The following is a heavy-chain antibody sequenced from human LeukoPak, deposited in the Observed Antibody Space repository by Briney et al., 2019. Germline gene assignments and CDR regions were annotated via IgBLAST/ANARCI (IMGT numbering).Heavy chain of an antibody. V-gene: IGHV1-3*01. D-gene: IGHD3-9*01. CDR2: INAGNGNT. Sequence: ASVKVSCKASGSTFTSDAMHWVRQAPGQRLEWMGWINAGNGNTKYSQKFQGRVTITRDTSASTAYMELSSLRSEDTAVYYCATSAGLRYFDWGFDYWGQGTLVTVSS. CDR1: GSTFTSDA. J-gene: IGHJ4*02. CDR3: ATSAGLRYFDWGFDY.